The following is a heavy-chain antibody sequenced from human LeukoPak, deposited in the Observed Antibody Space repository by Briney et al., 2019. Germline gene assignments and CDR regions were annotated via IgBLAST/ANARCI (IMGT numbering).Heavy chain of an antibody. D-gene: IGHD2-15*01. Sequence: DSVKGRFTISRDNSKNMLYLQMDSLRVEDTAVYYCAKGGILVVVAYFDFRGQGTLVTVSS. CDR3: AKGGILVVVAYFDF. V-gene: IGHV3-30*02. J-gene: IGHJ4*02.